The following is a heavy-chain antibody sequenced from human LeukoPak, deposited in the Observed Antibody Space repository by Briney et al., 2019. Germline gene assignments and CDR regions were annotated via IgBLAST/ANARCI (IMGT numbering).Heavy chain of an antibody. Sequence: EASVKVSCKASGGTFSSYAVNWVRQAPGQGLEWMGRITPIVGIGNYAQKFQGRVRFTADKSTSTVYMELSSLRPEDTAVYYCARQNQYYCESSGEGSMDVWGQGTTVTVSS. CDR2: ITPIVGIG. V-gene: IGHV1-69*04. J-gene: IGHJ6*02. D-gene: IGHD3-22*01. CDR1: GGTFSSYA. CDR3: ARQNQYYCESSGEGSMDV.